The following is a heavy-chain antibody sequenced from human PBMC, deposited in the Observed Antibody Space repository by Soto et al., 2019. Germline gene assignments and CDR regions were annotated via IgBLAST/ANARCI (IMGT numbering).Heavy chain of an antibody. CDR2: INAGNGNT. CDR1: GYTFTSYA. J-gene: IGHJ4*02. V-gene: IGHV1-3*01. D-gene: IGHD3-22*01. Sequence: ASVKVSCKASGYTFTSYAMHWVRQAPGQRLEWMGWINAGNGNTKYSQKFQGRVTMTRDTSTSTVYMELSSLRSEDTAVYYCARDLEIVVVITSCVPGYWGQGTLVTVSS. CDR3: ARDLEIVVVITSCVPGY.